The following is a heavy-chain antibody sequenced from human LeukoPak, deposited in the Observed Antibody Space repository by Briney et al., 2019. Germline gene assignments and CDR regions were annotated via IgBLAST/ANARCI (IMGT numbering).Heavy chain of an antibody. V-gene: IGHV4-59*08. CDR3: ARRIPIAVAGTIMTYYFDY. CDR1: GGSISSYY. D-gene: IGHD6-19*01. CDR2: IYYSGST. J-gene: IGHJ4*02. Sequence: SETLSLTCTVSGGSISSYYWSWIRQPPGKGLEWIGYIYYSGSTNYNPSLKSRVTISVDTSKNQFSLKLSSVTAADTAVYYCARRIPIAVAGTIMTYYFDYWGQGTLVTVSS.